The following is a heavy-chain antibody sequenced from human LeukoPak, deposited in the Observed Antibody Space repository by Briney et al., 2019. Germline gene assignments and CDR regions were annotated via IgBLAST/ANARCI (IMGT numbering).Heavy chain of an antibody. CDR3: VSKITTPYY. D-gene: IGHD3-22*01. Sequence: PGGSLRLSCAASGFTLSDHCMDWVRQAPGKGLEWVGRTRNKVNSYSTEYAAAVKGRFTISRDDSKHSLYLQMNSLKTEDTAVYYCVSKITTPYYWGQGTLVIVSS. J-gene: IGHJ4*02. V-gene: IGHV3-72*01. CDR1: GFTLSDHC. CDR2: TRNKVNSYST.